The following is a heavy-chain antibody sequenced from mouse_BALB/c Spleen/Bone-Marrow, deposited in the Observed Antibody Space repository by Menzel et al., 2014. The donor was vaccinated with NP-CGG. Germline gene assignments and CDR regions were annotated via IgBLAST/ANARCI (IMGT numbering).Heavy chain of an antibody. V-gene: IGHV1S22*01. CDR1: GYTFTSYW. CDR2: IYPGSGST. J-gene: IGHJ4*01. D-gene: IGHD1-1*01. CDR3: TTYYYYAMDY. Sequence: LQQSGSELVRPGASVKLSCKASGYTFTSYWMHWVKQRHGQGLEWTGNIYPGSGSTNYDEKFKSKGTLTVDTSSSTAYMHLSSLTSEDSAVYYCTTYYYYAMDYWGQGTSVTVSS.